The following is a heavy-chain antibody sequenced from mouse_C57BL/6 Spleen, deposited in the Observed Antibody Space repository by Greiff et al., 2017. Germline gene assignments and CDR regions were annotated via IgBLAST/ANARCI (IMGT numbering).Heavy chain of an antibody. CDR2: ISSGSSTI. J-gene: IGHJ4*01. D-gene: IGHD4-1*02. Sequence: EVMLVESGGGLVKPGGSLKLSCAASGFTFSDYGMHWVRQAPEKGLEWVAYISSGSSTIYYADTVKGRFTISRDNAKNTLFLQMASLRSEDTAMCYCGRGPTGDLAMGCWGQGASGTGPS. CDR3: GRGPTGDLAMGC. V-gene: IGHV5-17*01. CDR1: GFTFSDYG.